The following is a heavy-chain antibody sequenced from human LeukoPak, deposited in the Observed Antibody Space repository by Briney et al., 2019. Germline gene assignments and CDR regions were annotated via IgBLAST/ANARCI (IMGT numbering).Heavy chain of an antibody. J-gene: IGHJ6*03. CDR3: ARETSQKGAHYMDV. CDR1: GDSISSGSYS. V-gene: IGHV4-61*02. CDR2: IYTSGST. Sequence: PSETLSLTCTVSGDSISSGSYSWSWIRQPAGQGLEWIGRIYTSGSTNYNPSLKSRVTMSVDTSKNQFSLKLSSVTAADTAVYYCARETSQKGAHYMDVWGKGTTVTISS. D-gene: IGHD3-16*01.